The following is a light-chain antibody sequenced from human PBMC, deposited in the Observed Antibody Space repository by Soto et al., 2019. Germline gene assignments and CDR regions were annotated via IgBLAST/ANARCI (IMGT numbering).Light chain of an antibody. Sequence: EVVLTQSPATLSLSPVERATLAGRASQSVGSYLAWYQQKPGQAPRLLIYDASNRATGIPARFSGSGSGTDFILIISGLEPEDSAVYYCQQRSNGLTFGGRSMVDVK. CDR2: DAS. V-gene: IGKV3-11*01. J-gene: IGKJ4*01. CDR3: QQRSNGLT. CDR1: QSVGSY.